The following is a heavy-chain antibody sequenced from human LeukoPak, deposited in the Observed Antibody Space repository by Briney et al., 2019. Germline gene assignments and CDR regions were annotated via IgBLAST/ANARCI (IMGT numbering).Heavy chain of an antibody. Sequence: GGSVRLSCAASGFTFSTYAMSWVRQAPGKGLEWISAISDSDGSTYYADSVKGRFTISRDNSKNTLYLQMNGLRAEDTAVYFCARPGYSSGWYLFDYWGQGTLVTVSS. CDR3: ARPGYSSGWYLFDY. CDR2: ISDSDGST. D-gene: IGHD6-19*01. V-gene: IGHV3-23*01. CDR1: GFTFSTYA. J-gene: IGHJ4*02.